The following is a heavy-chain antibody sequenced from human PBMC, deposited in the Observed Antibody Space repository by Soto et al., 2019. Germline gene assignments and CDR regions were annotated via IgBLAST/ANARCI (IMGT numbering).Heavy chain of an antibody. J-gene: IGHJ4*02. CDR2: IYYSGST. Sequence: SETLSLTCTVSGGSISSYYWSWIRQPPGKGLEWIGYIYYSGSTNYNPSLKSRVTISVDTSKNQFSLKLSSVTAADTAVYYCARESRYSSSWYFDYWGQGTLVTVSS. CDR3: ARESRYSSSWYFDY. V-gene: IGHV4-59*01. D-gene: IGHD6-13*01. CDR1: GGSISSYY.